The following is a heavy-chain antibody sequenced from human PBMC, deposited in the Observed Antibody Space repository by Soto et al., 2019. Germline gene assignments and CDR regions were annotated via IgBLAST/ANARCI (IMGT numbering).Heavy chain of an antibody. CDR1: GYSFTSYW. J-gene: IGHJ6*02. D-gene: IGHD2-8*01. V-gene: IGHV5-51*01. CDR3: ARRTNDWYYYYGMDV. Sequence: AGESLKISCKGSGYSFTSYWIGWVRQMPGKGLEWMGIIYPGDSDTRYSPSFQGQVTISADKSISTAYLQWSSLKASDTAMYYCARRTNDWYYYYGMDVWGQGTTVTVSS. CDR2: IYPGDSDT.